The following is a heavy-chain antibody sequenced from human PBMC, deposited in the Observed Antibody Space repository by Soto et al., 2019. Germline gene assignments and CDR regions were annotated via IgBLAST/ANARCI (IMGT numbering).Heavy chain of an antibody. D-gene: IGHD3-3*01. V-gene: IGHV1-2*02. Sequence: ASVKVSCKASGYTFTGYYMHWVRQAPGQGLEWTGWINPNSGGTNYAQKFQGRVTMTRDTSISTAYMELSRLRSDDTAVYYCARGYYDFWSHSEDGMDVWGQGTTVTVSS. CDR2: INPNSGGT. J-gene: IGHJ6*02. CDR1: GYTFTGYY. CDR3: ARGYYDFWSHSEDGMDV.